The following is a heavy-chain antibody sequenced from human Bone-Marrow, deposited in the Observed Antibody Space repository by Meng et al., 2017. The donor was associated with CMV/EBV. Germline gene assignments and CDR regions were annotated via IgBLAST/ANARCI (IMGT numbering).Heavy chain of an antibody. CDR2: ISGSGRYI. CDR1: GFTFSNYA. CDR3: AKDWEVGATNYYYGMDD. J-gene: IGHJ6*02. Sequence: GESLKISCAASGFTFSNYAMSWVRQAPGKGLEWVSAISGSGRYIYYADSVKGRFTISRDNSKNTLYLQMNSLRAEDTAVFYCAKDWEVGATNYYYGMDDWGQGSTVTVSS. D-gene: IGHD1-26*01. V-gene: IGHV3-23*01.